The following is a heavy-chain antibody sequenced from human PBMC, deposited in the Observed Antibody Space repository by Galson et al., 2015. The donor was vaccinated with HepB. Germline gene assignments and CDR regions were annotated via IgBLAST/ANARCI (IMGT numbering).Heavy chain of an antibody. Sequence: SLRLSCAASGFTFSTYGMHWVRQAPGKGLEWVAVIWYDGSNKFYADSVKGRFTISRDNFKNTLYLQMKSLSAEDTAVYWCARGQSRTYHTYYYYGMDVWGQGTTVTVSS. J-gene: IGHJ6*02. D-gene: IGHD5-24*01. CDR2: IWYDGSNK. CDR3: ARGQSRTYHTYYYYGMDV. V-gene: IGHV3-33*01. CDR1: GFTFSTYG.